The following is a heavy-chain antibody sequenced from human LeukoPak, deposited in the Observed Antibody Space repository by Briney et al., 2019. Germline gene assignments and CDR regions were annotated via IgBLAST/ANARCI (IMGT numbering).Heavy chain of an antibody. CDR2: INPNSGGT. Sequence: ASVKVSCKASGYIFTGYYMHWVRQAPGQGLEWMGWINPNSGGTNYAQKFQGRVTMTRDTSISTAYMELSRLRSDDTAVYYCPRDPYYYGSGPDSNWFDPWGQGTLVTVSS. CDR1: GYIFTGYY. CDR3: PRDPYYYGSGPDSNWFDP. D-gene: IGHD3-10*01. J-gene: IGHJ5*02. V-gene: IGHV1-2*02.